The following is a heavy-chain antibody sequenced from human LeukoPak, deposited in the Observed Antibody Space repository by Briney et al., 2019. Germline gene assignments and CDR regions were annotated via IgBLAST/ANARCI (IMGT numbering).Heavy chain of an antibody. CDR1: GFTFSSYA. CDR2: ISYDGSKK. Sequence: GRSLRLSCAASGFTFSSYAMHWVRQAPGKGLEWVAVISYDGSKKYYADSVKGRFTISRDNSKNTLYLQMNSLRAEDTAVYYCARGVGGTDYWGQGTLVTVSS. J-gene: IGHJ4*02. V-gene: IGHV3-30*04. D-gene: IGHD3-10*01. CDR3: ARGVGGTDY.